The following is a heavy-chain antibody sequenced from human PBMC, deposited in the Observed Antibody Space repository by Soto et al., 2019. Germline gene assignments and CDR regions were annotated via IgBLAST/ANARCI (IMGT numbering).Heavy chain of an antibody. D-gene: IGHD5-12*01. CDR1: GFTFSSYS. CDR2: ISGSGGTT. V-gene: IGHV3-23*01. J-gene: IGHJ4*02. Sequence: EVHLLESGGGLVQPGGSLRLSCAASGFTFSSYSLSWVRQAPGKGLEWVSSISGSGGTTYYADAVKGRFTLSRDNSKNAVYVQMNSLRAEDTAVYYCAKGGVQTIKDYWGQGTLVTVS. CDR3: AKGGVQTIKDY.